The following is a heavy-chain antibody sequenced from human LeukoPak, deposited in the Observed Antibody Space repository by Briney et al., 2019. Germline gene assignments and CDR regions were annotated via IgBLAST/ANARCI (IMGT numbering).Heavy chain of an antibody. CDR1: GGSISSGGYY. CDR2: IYHSGST. D-gene: IGHD6-13*01. J-gene: IGHJ4*02. Sequence: SQTLSLTCTVSGGSISSGGYYWSWIRQHPGKGLEWIGYIYHSGSTYYNPSLKSRVTISVDRSKNQFSLKLSSVTAADTAVYYCARGRIAAAGKGVFDYWGQGTLVTVSS. CDR3: ARGRIAAAGKGVFDY. V-gene: IGHV4-31*03.